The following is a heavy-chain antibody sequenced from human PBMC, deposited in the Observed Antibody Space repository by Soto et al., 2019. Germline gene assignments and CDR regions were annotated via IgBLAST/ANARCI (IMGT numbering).Heavy chain of an antibody. Sequence: PSETLSLTCTVSGDSITASYSNWAWIRQPPGKGLEWIGTFYYSGTTYYSPSLKDRVSISVDTSKNSFSLNLTSVTAADTAVYFCARLVVVAPVANVWGQGALVTVSS. J-gene: IGHJ4*02. CDR3: ARLVVVAPVANV. CDR1: GDSITASYSN. CDR2: FYYSGTT. V-gene: IGHV4-39*01. D-gene: IGHD2-21*01.